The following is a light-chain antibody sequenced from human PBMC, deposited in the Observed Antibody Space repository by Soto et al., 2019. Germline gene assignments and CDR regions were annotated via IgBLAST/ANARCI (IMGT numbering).Light chain of an antibody. CDR1: SSNIGAGYD. J-gene: IGLJ1*01. Sequence: QSVLTQPPSVSGAPGQRVTISCTGSSSNIGAGYDVHWYQQLPGTAPKLLIYGNSNRPSGVPDRFSGSKSGTSASLAITGLQAEDEADYYFQSYDSSLSYVLGTGTKVTAL. CDR3: QSYDSSLSYV. V-gene: IGLV1-40*01. CDR2: GNS.